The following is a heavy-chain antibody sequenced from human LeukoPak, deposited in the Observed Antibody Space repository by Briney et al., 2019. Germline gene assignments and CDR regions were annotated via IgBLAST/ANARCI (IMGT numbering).Heavy chain of an antibody. CDR3: VRDSGYDTYFDY. CDR2: INPSGGST. V-gene: IGHV1-46*01. CDR1: GYTFTSYY. D-gene: IGHD5-12*01. J-gene: IGHJ4*02. Sequence: ASVKVSCKASGYTFTSYYMHWVRQATGQGLERMGIINPSGGSTSYAQKFQGRVTMTRDTSTSTVYMELSSLRSEDTAVYYCVRDSGYDTYFDYWGQGTLVTVSS.